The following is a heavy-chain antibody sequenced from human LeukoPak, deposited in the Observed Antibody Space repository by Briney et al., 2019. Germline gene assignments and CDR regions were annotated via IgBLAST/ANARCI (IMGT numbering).Heavy chain of an antibody. CDR1: GFTFSTYG. D-gene: IGHD3-9*01. J-gene: IGHJ6*03. Sequence: GGSLRLSCAASGFTFSTYGMHWVRQAPGRGLEWVAFIRFDGSDKYADSVKGRFTLSRDNSKNTLSLRLDSLRPDDTAVYYCAKDLSGYSTTWSPGYMDVWGEGTTVIVSS. CDR3: AKDLSGYSTTWSPGYMDV. V-gene: IGHV3-30*02. CDR2: IRFDGSDK.